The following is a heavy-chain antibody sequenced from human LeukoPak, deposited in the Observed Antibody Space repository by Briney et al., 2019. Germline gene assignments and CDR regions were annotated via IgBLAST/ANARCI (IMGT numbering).Heavy chain of an antibody. V-gene: IGHV4-30-4*08. CDR1: GGSISRGDYY. D-gene: IGHD1-26*01. J-gene: IGHJ4*02. CDR2: IYYSGST. CDR3: ARHMPWELPRGAYDY. Sequence: LRTLSLSCTVSGGSISRGDYYWSWIRQPPGKGLEWSVYIYYSGSTYYNPSLKRRVTISVDTSKNQFSLKLSSVTAADTAVYFCARHMPWELPRGAYDYWGQGSLVTVSS.